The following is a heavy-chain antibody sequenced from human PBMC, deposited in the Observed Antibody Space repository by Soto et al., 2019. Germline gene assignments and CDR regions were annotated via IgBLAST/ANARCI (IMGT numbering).Heavy chain of an antibody. CDR3: AREGPSTYGDYSFDY. D-gene: IGHD4-17*01. Sequence: QVQLVQSGAEVKKPGSSVKVSCKASGGTFSSYAISWVRQAPGQGLEWMGGIIPIFGTANYAQKFQGRVTIXADXSXXTAYMELSSLRSEDTAVYYCAREGPSTYGDYSFDYWGQGTLVTVSS. CDR2: IIPIFGTA. J-gene: IGHJ4*02. V-gene: IGHV1-69*12. CDR1: GGTFSSYA.